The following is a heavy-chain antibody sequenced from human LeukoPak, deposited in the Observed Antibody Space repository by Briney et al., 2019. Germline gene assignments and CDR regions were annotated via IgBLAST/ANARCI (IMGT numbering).Heavy chain of an antibody. CDR1: GGTFSSYA. D-gene: IGHD6-6*01. CDR2: IIPIFGTA. CDR3: ARGSIAAPSPDY. J-gene: IGHJ4*02. Sequence: ASVKVSCKASGGTFSSYAISWVRQAPGQGLEWMGGIIPIFGTANYAQKFQGRVTITADESTGTAYMELSNLRSEDTAVYYCARGSIAAPSPDYWGQGTLVTVSS. V-gene: IGHV1-69*13.